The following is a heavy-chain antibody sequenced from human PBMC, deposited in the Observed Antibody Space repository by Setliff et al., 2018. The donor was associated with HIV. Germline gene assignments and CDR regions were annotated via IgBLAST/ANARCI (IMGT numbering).Heavy chain of an antibody. Sequence: SETLSLTCTVSGASISTYYWSWIRQSPGRGLEWIGYIYYSVRTKYNASRKRRVSMSIDTSKNQLSLEMSSVTAADTAVYYCARVVFDYDFWSGSVDYYYMDVWGKGTTVTVSS. J-gene: IGHJ6*03. D-gene: IGHD3-3*01. CDR3: ARVVFDYDFWSGSVDYYYMDV. V-gene: IGHV4-59*12. CDR2: IYYSVRT. CDR1: GASISTYY.